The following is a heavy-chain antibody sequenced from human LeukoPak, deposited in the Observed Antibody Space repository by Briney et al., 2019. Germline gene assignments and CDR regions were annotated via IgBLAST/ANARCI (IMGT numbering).Heavy chain of an antibody. CDR1: GGSISSYY. D-gene: IGHD3-3*01. CDR3: ARDLYDFWSGYFGGRWFDP. J-gene: IGHJ5*02. CDR2: IYYSGST. V-gene: IGHV4-59*01. Sequence: PSETLSLTCTVSGGSISSYYWSWIRQPPGKGLEWIGYIYYSGSTNYNPSLKSRVTISVDTSKNQFSLKLSSVTAADTAVYNCARDLYDFWSGYFGGRWFDPWGQGTLVTVSS.